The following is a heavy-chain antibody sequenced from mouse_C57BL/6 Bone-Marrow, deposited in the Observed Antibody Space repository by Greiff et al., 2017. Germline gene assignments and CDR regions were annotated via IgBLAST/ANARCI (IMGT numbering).Heavy chain of an antibody. CDR3: ARHGLYAMDY. J-gene: IGHJ4*01. V-gene: IGHV5-4*03. CDR2: ISDGGSYT. D-gene: IGHD1-2*01. Sequence: EVKLVESGGGLVKPGGSLKLSCAASGFTFSSYAMSWVRQTPEKRLEWVATISDGGSYTYYPDNVKGRFTISRDNAKNNLYLQMSHLKSEDTTMYDCARHGLYAMDYWGKGTSVTVSS. CDR1: GFTFSSYA.